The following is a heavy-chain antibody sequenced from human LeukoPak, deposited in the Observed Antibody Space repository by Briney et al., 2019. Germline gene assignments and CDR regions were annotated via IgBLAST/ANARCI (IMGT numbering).Heavy chain of an antibody. J-gene: IGHJ3*01. V-gene: IGHV4-59*03. CDR3: AAGWGIDAFDF. CDR2: VYYTGNT. CDR1: GGSISSYY. D-gene: IGHD7-27*01. Sequence: SETLSLTCTVSGGSISSYYWSWIRQPPGKGLEWIGFVYYTGNTNYSPPLKSRVSISLETSKNRFSLKVTSVTAADTAVYYCAAGWGIDAFDFWGQGTLVTVAS.